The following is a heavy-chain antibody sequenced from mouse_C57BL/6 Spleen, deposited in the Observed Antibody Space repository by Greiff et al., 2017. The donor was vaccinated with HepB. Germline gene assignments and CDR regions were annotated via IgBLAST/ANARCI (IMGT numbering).Heavy chain of an antibody. Sequence: VQLQQPGAELVKPGASVKLSCKASGYTFTSYWMHWVKQRPGQGLEWIGMIHPNSGSTNYNEKFKSKATLTVDKSSSTAYMQLSSLTSEDSAVYYCARGLRRGGYFDYWGQGTTLTVSS. CDR2: IHPNSGST. V-gene: IGHV1-64*01. CDR1: GYTFTSYW. D-gene: IGHD2-4*01. CDR3: ARGLRRGGYFDY. J-gene: IGHJ2*01.